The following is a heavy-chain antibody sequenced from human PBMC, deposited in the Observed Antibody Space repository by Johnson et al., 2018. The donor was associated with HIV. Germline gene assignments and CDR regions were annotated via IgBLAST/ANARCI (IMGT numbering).Heavy chain of an antibody. Sequence: QVQLVESGGGVVQPGRSLRLSCAASGFTFNNFAMHWVRQAPGKGLEWVALISYDGSNKYYADSVKGRFTISRDNSKNTLYLQMNGLRSEDTAVYYCARVGWELGAFDIWGQGTMVTVSS. V-gene: IGHV3-30*04. D-gene: IGHD1-26*01. CDR3: ARVGWELGAFDI. J-gene: IGHJ3*02. CDR2: ISYDGSNK. CDR1: GFTFNNFA.